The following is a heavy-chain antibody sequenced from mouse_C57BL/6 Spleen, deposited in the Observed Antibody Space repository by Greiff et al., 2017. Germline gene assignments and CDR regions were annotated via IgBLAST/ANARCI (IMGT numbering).Heavy chain of an antibody. V-gene: IGHV1-39*01. CDR2: INPNYGTT. CDR3: ARGTLYGSSYYFDY. Sequence: VQLQQSGPELVKPGASVKISCKASGYSFTAYNMNWVKQSNGKSLEWIGVINPNYGTTSYNQKFKGKATLTVDQSSSTAYMQLNSLTSADSAVYYCARGTLYGSSYYFDYWGQGTTRTVSS. J-gene: IGHJ2*01. D-gene: IGHD1-1*01. CDR1: GYSFTAYN.